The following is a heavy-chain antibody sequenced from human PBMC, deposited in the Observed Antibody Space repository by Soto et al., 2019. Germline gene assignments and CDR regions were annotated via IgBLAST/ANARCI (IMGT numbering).Heavy chain of an antibody. J-gene: IGHJ4*02. D-gene: IGHD6-19*01. CDR2: ISGSGGST. CDR3: AKRMSDSSGWYALLDY. V-gene: IGHV3-23*01. CDR1: GFTFRSYA. Sequence: GGSLRLSCAASGFTFRSYAMSWVRQAPGKGLEWVSTISGSGGSTYYADSVKGRFTISRDNSKNTLYLQMNSLRAEDTAVYYCAKRMSDSSGWYALLDYWGQGALVTVSS.